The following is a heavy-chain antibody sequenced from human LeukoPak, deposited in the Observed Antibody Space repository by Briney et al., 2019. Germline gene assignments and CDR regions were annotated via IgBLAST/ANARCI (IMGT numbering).Heavy chain of an antibody. Sequence: GGSVRLSCAASGFTFSDACMKWVRQAPGRGLEWVGRIKSKPDGETKDYAAPVKDRFTNSRDEPKNTLYLQMDSLKIEDTAVYYCTTLLHWGQGILVTVSS. V-gene: IGHV3-15*01. CDR2: IKSKPDGETK. CDR3: TTLLH. D-gene: IGHD2-15*01. CDR1: GFTFSDAC. J-gene: IGHJ4*02.